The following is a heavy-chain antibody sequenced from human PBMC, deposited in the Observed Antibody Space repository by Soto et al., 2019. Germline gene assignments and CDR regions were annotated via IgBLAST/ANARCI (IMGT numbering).Heavy chain of an antibody. J-gene: IGHJ4*02. CDR1: GGSVSGSYYY. D-gene: IGHD1-20*01. CDR2: VYYTGFT. V-gene: IGHV4-39*01. CDR3: ASSQKGYNWNYFDH. Sequence: SETLSLTCAVSGGSVSGSYYYWAWLRQSPGKGPEWIGSVYYTGFTSYNPSLESRVTVSVDTSKNQFSLKLSAVTAADTAVYYCASSQKGYNWNYFDHWGQGALVTVSS.